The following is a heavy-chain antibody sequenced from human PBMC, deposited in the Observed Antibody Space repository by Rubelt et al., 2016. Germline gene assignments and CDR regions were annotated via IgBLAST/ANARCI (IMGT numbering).Heavy chain of an antibody. D-gene: IGHD2-2*01. Sequence: WYDGSNKYYADSVKGRFTISRDNSKNTLYLQMNSLRAEDTAVYYCAKRHDIVVVPGGMDVWGQGTTVTVSS. CDR2: WYDGSNK. V-gene: IGHV3-33*06. CDR3: AKRHDIVVVPGGMDV. J-gene: IGHJ6*02.